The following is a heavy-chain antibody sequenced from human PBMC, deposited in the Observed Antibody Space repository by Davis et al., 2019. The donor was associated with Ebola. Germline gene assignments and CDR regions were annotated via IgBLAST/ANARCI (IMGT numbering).Heavy chain of an antibody. V-gene: IGHV3-30-3*01. CDR1: GFTFRSYA. Sequence: SLKISCAASGFTFRSYAMHWVRQAPGKGLEWVAVISYDGSNKYYADSVKGRFTISRDNSKNTLYLQMNSLRAEDTAVYYCARTPQYDFWSGYYSRFDYWGQGTLVTVSS. CDR2: ISYDGSNK. CDR3: ARTPQYDFWSGYYSRFDY. J-gene: IGHJ4*02. D-gene: IGHD3-3*01.